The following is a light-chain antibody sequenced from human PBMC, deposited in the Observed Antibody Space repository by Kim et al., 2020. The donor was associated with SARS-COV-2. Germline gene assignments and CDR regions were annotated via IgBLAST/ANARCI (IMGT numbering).Light chain of an antibody. J-gene: IGKJ1*01. CDR2: GAS. Sequence: GAPGERAALSGRAGKSVSSNLAWCQQKPGQAPRLLIYGASTRATGIPARFSGSGCGTEFTLTISSLQSEDFAVYYCQQYNNWPQTFGQGTKVDIK. V-gene: IGKV3-15*01. CDR1: KSVSSN. CDR3: QQYNNWPQT.